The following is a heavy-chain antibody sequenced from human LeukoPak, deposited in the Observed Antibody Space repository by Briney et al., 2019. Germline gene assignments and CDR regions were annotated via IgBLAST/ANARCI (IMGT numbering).Heavy chain of an antibody. J-gene: IGHJ4*02. D-gene: IGHD3-22*01. V-gene: IGHV3-48*03. Sequence: GGSLRLSCAASGFTFSSYEMHWVRQAPGKGLEWVSYISSSGSIIYYADSVKGRFTISRDNAKNSLYLQMNSLRAEDTAVYYCARDLRDSSGSFNDYWGQGTLVTVSS. CDR2: ISSSGSII. CDR1: GFTFSSYE. CDR3: ARDLRDSSGSFNDY.